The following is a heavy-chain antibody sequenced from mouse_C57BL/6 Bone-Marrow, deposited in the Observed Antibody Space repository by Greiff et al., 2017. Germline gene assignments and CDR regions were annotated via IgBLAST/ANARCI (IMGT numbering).Heavy chain of an antibody. CDR1: GFTFSDYG. Sequence: EVKLVESGGGLVQPGGSLKLSCAASGFTFSDYGMAWVRQAPRKGPEWVAFISNLAYSIYYADTVTGRFTISRENAKNTLYLEMSSLRSEDTAMYYCARQGIYYGNSWYFDVWGTGTTVTVSS. D-gene: IGHD2-1*01. CDR3: ARQGIYYGNSWYFDV. J-gene: IGHJ1*03. V-gene: IGHV5-15*01. CDR2: ISNLAYSI.